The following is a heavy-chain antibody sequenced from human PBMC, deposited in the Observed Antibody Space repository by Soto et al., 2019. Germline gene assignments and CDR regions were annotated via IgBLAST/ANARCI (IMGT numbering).Heavy chain of an antibody. J-gene: IGHJ4*02. V-gene: IGHV3-21*01. CDR1: GFTFSSHS. Sequence: PGGSLRLSCADSGFTFSSHSMNWVRQAPGKGLEWVSSISTTGSDKSYADSVKGRFTISRDNAKNSLYLQMTSLRVDDTAVYYCARGYDIVAVQVTIRVAYFGYWGQGSLFTVSS. CDR3: ARGYDIVAVQVTIRVAYFGY. CDR2: ISTTGSDK. D-gene: IGHD2-21*01.